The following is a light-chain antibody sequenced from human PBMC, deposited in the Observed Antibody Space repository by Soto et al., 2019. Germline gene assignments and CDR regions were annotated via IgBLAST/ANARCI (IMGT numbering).Light chain of an antibody. J-gene: IGKJ2*01. CDR3: QQSYSSPYT. Sequence: PRLLIYATSNLNGGVPSRFSGSGSGXDFSLTISSLQPDDFATYYCQQSYSSPYTFGQGTNLDI. CDR2: ATS. V-gene: IGKV1-39*01.